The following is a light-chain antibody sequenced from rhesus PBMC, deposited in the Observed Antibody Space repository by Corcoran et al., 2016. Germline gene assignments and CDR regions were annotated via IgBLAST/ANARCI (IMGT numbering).Light chain of an antibody. CDR3: PPYDYLPLT. V-gene: IGKV1-19*01. CDR2: YAS. J-gene: IGKJ4*01. CDR1: QGISSW. Sequence: DIQMTQSPSSRSASEGDKVTITCHASQGISSWLAWYQQKPGKAQKPLTYYASSLQRGVPSRFSGCGSGTDYTLTIGSLQPEDFAAYYCPPYDYLPLTFGGGTKVEIK.